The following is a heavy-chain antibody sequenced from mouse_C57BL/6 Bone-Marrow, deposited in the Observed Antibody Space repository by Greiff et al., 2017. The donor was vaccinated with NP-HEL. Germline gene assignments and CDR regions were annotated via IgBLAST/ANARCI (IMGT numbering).Heavy chain of an antibody. CDR3: ATTIYYFDY. CDR2: IDPANGNT. CDR1: GFTIKNTY. J-gene: IGHJ2*01. Sequence: EVKLVESVAELVRPGASVKLSCTASGFTIKNTYMHWVKQRPEQGLEWIGRIDPANGNTKYAPKFQGKATITADTSSNTAYLQLSSLTSEDTAIYYCATTIYYFDYWGQGTTLTVSA. V-gene: IGHV14-3*01.